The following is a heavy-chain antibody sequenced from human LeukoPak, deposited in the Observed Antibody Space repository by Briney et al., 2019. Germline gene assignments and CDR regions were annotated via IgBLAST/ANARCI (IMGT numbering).Heavy chain of an antibody. CDR2: IYYSGST. J-gene: IGHJ4*02. CDR3: ARDRVKSGEAYEFDY. D-gene: IGHD3-3*01. Sequence: PSETLSLTCTVSGGSISSSSYYWGWIRQPPGKGLEWIGSIYYSGSTYYNPSLKSRVTISVDTSKNQFSLKLSSVTAADTAVYYCARDRVKSGEAYEFDYWGQGTLVTVSS. CDR1: GGSISSSSYY. V-gene: IGHV4-39*07.